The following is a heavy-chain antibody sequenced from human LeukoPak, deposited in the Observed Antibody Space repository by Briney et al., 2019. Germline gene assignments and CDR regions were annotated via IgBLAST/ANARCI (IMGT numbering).Heavy chain of an antibody. CDR3: PRARFGDESFDY. CDR2: IYTSGST. V-gene: IGHV4-61*02. CDR1: GGSISSGSYY. D-gene: IGHD3-10*01. J-gene: IGHJ4*02. Sequence: SQTLSHTCTVSGGSISSGSYYWSWIRQPAGKGREWIGRIYTSGSTNYNPSFKSRVTLSVDTSKNQFSLKLSSVTAADTAVYYCPRARFGDESFDYWGQGTLVTVSS.